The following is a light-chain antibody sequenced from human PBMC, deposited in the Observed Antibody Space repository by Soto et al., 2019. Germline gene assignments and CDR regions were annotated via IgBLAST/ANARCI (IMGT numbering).Light chain of an antibody. CDR1: ESVSSN. CDR3: HQYNNWPPT. CDR2: GAS. Sequence: EVVMTQSPATLSVSPGERATLSCGASESVSSNLAWYQQKPGQAPRLLIYGASTRATAIPATFSGSGSGTEFTLTISSLQSEDFAVYYCHQYNNWPPTFGQGTTVEIK. V-gene: IGKV3-15*01. J-gene: IGKJ1*01.